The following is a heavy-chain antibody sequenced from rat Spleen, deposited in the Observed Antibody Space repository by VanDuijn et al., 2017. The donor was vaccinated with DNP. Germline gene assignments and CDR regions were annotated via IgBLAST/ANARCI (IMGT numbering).Heavy chain of an antibody. CDR3: ATQGFGTYHVDWFAY. CDR1: GITLSEFN. CDR2: IVYDGSNT. D-gene: IGHD2-1*01. Sequence: EVQLVESGGDLVQPGRSLKLSCAASGITLSEFNMAWVRQAPKQGLEWVASIVYDGSNTYYGDSVGGRFTISRDDAARTLYLQMDSLRSEDTATYYCATQGFGTYHVDWFAYWGQGTLVTVSS. V-gene: IGHV5-7*01. J-gene: IGHJ3*01.